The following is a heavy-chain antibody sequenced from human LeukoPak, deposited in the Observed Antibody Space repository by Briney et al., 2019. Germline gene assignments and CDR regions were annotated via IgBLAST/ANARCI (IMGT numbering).Heavy chain of an antibody. CDR3: ARRPYYDYVWGSYRFGWFDP. J-gene: IGHJ5*02. CDR1: GGSFSGYY. V-gene: IGHV4-34*01. D-gene: IGHD3-16*02. CDR2: INHSGST. Sequence: PETLSLTCAVYGGSFSGYYWSWIRQPPGKGLEWIGEINHSGSTNYNPSLKSRVTISVDTSKNQFSLKLSSVTAADTAVYYCARRPYYDYVWGSYRFGWFDPWGQGTLVTVSS.